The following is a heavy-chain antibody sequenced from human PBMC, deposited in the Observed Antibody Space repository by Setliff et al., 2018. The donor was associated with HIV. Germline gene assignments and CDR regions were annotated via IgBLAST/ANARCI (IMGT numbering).Heavy chain of an antibody. D-gene: IGHD3-10*01. V-gene: IGHV1-69*05. Sequence: SVKVSCKASGGTFSSYAISWVRQAPGQGLEWMGGIIPIFGTANYAQKFQGRVTITTDGSTSTAYMELSSLRSEDTAVYYCARGITMVRGPEENWFDPWGQGTLVTV. J-gene: IGHJ5*02. CDR3: ARGITMVRGPEENWFDP. CDR1: GGTFSSYA. CDR2: IIPIFGTA.